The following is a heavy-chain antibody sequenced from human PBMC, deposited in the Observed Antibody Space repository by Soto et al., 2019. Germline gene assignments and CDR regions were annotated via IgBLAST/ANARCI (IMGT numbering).Heavy chain of an antibody. CDR2: IKQDGSEK. CDR1: GFTFSSYW. V-gene: IGHV3-7*01. D-gene: IGHD6-13*01. J-gene: IGHJ4*02. Sequence: EVPLVESGGGLVQPGGSLRLSCAASGFTFSSYWMSWVRQAPGKGLEWVANIKQDGSEKYYVDSVKGRFTISRDNAKNSLYMQMNSLRAEDTAVYYCARGGPHSSSWYRGAYWGQGTLVTVSS. CDR3: ARGGPHSSSWYRGAY.